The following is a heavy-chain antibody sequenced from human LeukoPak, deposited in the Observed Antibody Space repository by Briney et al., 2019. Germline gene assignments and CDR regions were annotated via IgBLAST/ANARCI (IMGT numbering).Heavy chain of an antibody. D-gene: IGHD5-12*01. J-gene: IGHJ4*02. CDR2: IYYSGST. Sequence: SETLSLTCTVSGGSISSSSYYWGWIRQPPGKGLEWIGSIYYSGSTYYNPSLKSRVTISVDTSKNQFSLKLSSVTAADTAVYYCARDSGGGWLRFDYWGQGTLVTVSS. CDR3: ARDSGGGWLRFDY. CDR1: GGSISSSSYY. V-gene: IGHV4-39*07.